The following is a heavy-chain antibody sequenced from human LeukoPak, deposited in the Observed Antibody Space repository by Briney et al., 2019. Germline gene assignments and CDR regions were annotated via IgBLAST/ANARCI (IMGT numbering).Heavy chain of an antibody. CDR1: GFTFSVYG. Sequence: GGSLRLSCAASGFTFSVYGMHWVRQAPGKGLEWVALFSADGINIYYADSVKGRFTISRDNSKNMLYLQMNSLRAEDTAVYYCAKAALHSINWTPFDDWGLGTLVTVSS. V-gene: IGHV3-30*18. CDR2: FSADGINI. J-gene: IGHJ4*02. D-gene: IGHD6-13*01. CDR3: AKAALHSINWTPFDD.